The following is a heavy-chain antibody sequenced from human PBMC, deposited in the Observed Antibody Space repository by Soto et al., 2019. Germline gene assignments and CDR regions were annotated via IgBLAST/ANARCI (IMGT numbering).Heavy chain of an antibody. J-gene: IGHJ5*02. CDR3: ARGVLPFLQWFDP. D-gene: IGHD3-3*01. CDR2: VYYSGST. Sequence: PSETLSLTCTVSGASVNSENYYWSWIRQPPGKGLEWIGYVYYSGSTNYNPSLKSRATISLDTYKNQFSLKMTSMTSADTAFYYCARGVLPFLQWFDPWGQGTLVTVSS. V-gene: IGHV4-61*01. CDR1: GASVNSENYY.